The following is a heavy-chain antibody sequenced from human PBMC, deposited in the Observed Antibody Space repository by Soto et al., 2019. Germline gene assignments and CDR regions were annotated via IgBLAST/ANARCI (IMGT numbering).Heavy chain of an antibody. CDR1: GDSISSSSTYY. D-gene: IGHD7-27*01. J-gene: IGHJ6*03. CDR3: ARIPRNYYYYYMDV. V-gene: IGHV4-39*01. Sequence: QLQLQESGPGLVKPSETLSLTCTVSGDSISSSSTYYWGWFRQPPGKGLEWIGSIYYSGSTYYNPSLKSRVTISVDTSKNQFSLKLSSVTAADTAVYYCARIPRNYYYYYMDVWGKGTTVTVSS. CDR2: IYYSGST.